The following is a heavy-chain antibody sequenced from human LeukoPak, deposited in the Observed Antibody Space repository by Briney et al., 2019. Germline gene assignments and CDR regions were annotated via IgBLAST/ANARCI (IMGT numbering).Heavy chain of an antibody. D-gene: IGHD6-13*01. CDR3: ARDRLGIAAACWFDP. CDR1: GYTFIHFS. CDR2: INAGNGNT. V-gene: IGHV1-3*01. Sequence: ASVKVSCKASGYTFIHFSIHWVRQAPGQRLEWMGWINAGNGNTKYSQKFQGRVTITRDTSASTAYMELSSLRSEDTAVYYCARDRLGIAAACWFDPWGQGTLVTVSS. J-gene: IGHJ5*02.